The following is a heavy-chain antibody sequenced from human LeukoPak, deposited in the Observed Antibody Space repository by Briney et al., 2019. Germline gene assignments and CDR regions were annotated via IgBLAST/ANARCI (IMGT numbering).Heavy chain of an antibody. Sequence: ASVKVSCKASGYTFTGYYMHWVRQAPGQGLEWMGWMNPHSGKTGYAQNFQGRVTMTRDTSISTAYMELSSLRSEDTAVYYCAREGLDYWGQGTLVTVSS. J-gene: IGHJ4*02. D-gene: IGHD3-16*01. CDR1: GYTFTGYY. CDR2: MNPHSGKT. CDR3: AREGLDY. V-gene: IGHV1-8*02.